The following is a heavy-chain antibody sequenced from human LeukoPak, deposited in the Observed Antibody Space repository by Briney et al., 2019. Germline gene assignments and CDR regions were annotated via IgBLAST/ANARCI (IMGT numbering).Heavy chain of an antibody. CDR2: IWYDGSQK. D-gene: IGHD6-6*01. CDR1: GFTFSNYG. V-gene: IGHV3-33*01. CDR3: ARDLYRFSNSSGPIDH. Sequence: GGSLRLSCAASGFTFSNYGMHWVRQAPGKGLEWVAAIWYDGSQKYYADSVKGRFTISRDNSRDTLYVLMNSLRAEDTAVYFCARDLYRFSNSSGPIDHGGQGTLVTVSS. J-gene: IGHJ4*02.